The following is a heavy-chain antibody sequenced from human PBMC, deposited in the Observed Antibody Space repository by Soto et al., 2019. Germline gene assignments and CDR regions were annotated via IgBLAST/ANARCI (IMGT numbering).Heavy chain of an antibody. CDR3: AKHTTFYYDRTSPGDYFDY. D-gene: IGHD3-22*01. CDR2: ITGSGGIT. V-gene: IGHV3-23*01. Sequence: VQLLESGGGLVQPGGSLRLSCAASGFTFSSNAMSWVRQAPGKGLEWVSGITGSGGITDYPDSVKGQFTISSDNSRNTLYLQMNYLRVEDTAVYFCAKHTTFYYDRTSPGDYFDYWGQGTLVTVSS. CDR1: GFTFSSNA. J-gene: IGHJ4*02.